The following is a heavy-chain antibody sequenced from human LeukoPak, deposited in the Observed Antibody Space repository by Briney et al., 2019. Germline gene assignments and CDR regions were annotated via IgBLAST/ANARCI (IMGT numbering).Heavy chain of an antibody. Sequence: SVKVSCKASGGTFTNYATNWVRQTPEQGLEWIGGIILIFGTTNYAQNFQGRVTITADTSTSTAYMELSSLRSEDTALYFCVQGGDNGNWYYYCDFWGQRTRVTVSS. CDR1: GGTFTNYA. V-gene: IGHV1-69*06. D-gene: IGHD6-13*01. CDR3: VQGGDNGNWYYYCDF. CDR2: IILIFGTT. J-gene: IGHJ4*02.